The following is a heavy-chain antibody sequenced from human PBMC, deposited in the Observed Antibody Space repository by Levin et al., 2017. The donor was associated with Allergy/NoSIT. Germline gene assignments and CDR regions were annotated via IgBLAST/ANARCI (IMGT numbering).Heavy chain of an antibody. V-gene: IGHV3-72*01. CDR2: TRNKANSYNT. D-gene: IGHD4-17*01. CDR1: GFTFSDYY. Sequence: GGSLRLSCAASGFTFSDYYMDWVRQAPGKGLEWVGRTRNKANSYNTAYAASVKGRFTISRDDSKNSLYLQMNSLKTEDTAVYYCARVRTAAGDYGFDYWGQGTLVTVSS. CDR3: ARVRTAAGDYGFDY. J-gene: IGHJ4*02.